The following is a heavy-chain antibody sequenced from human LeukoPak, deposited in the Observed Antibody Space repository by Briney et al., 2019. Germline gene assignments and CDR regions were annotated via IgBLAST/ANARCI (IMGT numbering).Heavy chain of an antibody. CDR3: ARHGRYRSAGDCYWDY. Sequence: PSETLSLTCAVSGYSISTGYYWGWIRQPPGKGLEWIGSIYHSGNTYYNPSLKSRVIISVDTSKNQFSLKLTSVTAADTAVYYCARHGRYRSAGDCYWDYWGQGALVTVSS. D-gene: IGHD2-15*01. J-gene: IGHJ4*02. CDR2: IYHSGNT. CDR1: GYSISTGYY. V-gene: IGHV4-38-2*01.